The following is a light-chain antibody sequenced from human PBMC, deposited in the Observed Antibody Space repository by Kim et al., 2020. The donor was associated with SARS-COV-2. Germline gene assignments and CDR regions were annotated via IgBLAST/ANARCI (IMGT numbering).Light chain of an antibody. CDR1: SPRRYY. CDR2: AKT. CDR3: KSRDNSGNHYV. V-gene: IGLV3-19*01. Sequence: SSELTQDPTVSVALGQTVTITCQGDSPRRYYASWYQQKPGQAPLLVIYAKTNRPSGIPDRFSGSTSGNTASLTITGAQAEDEADYYCKSRDNSGNHYVFGTGTKVTVL. J-gene: IGLJ1*01.